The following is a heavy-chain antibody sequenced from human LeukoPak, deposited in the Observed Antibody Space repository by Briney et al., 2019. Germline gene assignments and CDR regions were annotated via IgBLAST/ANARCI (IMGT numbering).Heavy chain of an antibody. CDR1: GGSFSGYY. CDR3: AREDSSGYYHDAFDI. D-gene: IGHD3-22*01. V-gene: IGHV4-34*01. Sequence: PSETLSLTCAVYGGSFSGYYWSWIRQPPGKGLEWIGEINHSGSTYYNPSLKSRVTISVDTSKNQFSLKLSSVTAADTAVYYCAREDSSGYYHDAFDIWGQGTMVTVSS. CDR2: INHSGST. J-gene: IGHJ3*02.